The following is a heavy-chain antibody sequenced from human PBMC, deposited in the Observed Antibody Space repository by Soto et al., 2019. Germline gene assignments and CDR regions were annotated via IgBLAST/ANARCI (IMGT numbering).Heavy chain of an antibody. D-gene: IGHD6-6*01. J-gene: IGHJ6*02. CDR3: ARDIAARHHYYYYGMDV. CDR2: TYYRSKWYN. Sequence: SQTLSLTCAISGDSVSSNSAAWNWIRQSPSRGLEWLGRTYYRSKWYNDYAVSVKSRITINPGTSKNQFSLQLNSVTPEDTAVYYCARDIAARHHYYYYGMDVWGQGTTVTVSS. V-gene: IGHV6-1*01. CDR1: GDSVSSNSAA.